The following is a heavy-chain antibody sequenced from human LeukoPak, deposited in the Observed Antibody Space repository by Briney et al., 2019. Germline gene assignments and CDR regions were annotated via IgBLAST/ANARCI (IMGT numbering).Heavy chain of an antibody. J-gene: IGHJ4*02. CDR3: AKLPRDSSGYQNPGFDY. D-gene: IGHD3-22*01. Sequence: HSGGSLRLSCAASGFTFSAFWMHWVRQAPGKGLVWVSRINSDDSRTTYADSVKGRFTISRDNAKNTLYLQMNSLRAEDTAVYYCAKLPRDSSGYQNPGFDYWGQGTLVTVSS. V-gene: IGHV3-74*01. CDR2: INSDDSRT. CDR1: GFTFSAFW.